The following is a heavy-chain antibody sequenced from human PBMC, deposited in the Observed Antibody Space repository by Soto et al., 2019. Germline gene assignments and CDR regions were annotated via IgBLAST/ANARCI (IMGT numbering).Heavy chain of an antibody. J-gene: IGHJ3*02. Sequence: SETLSVTCIVSGGSSSSYYWSWIRQPAGKGLEWIGRIYTSGSTNYNPSLKSRVTMSVDTSKNQFSLKLSSVTAADTALSYCPRVLVYSRSSGAFDIWRKGTMVIV. CDR2: IYTSGST. D-gene: IGHD6-6*01. CDR1: GGSSSSYY. CDR3: PRVLVYSRSSGAFDI. V-gene: IGHV4-4*07.